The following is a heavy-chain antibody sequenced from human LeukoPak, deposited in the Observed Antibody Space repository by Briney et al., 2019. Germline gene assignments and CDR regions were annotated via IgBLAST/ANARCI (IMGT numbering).Heavy chain of an antibody. J-gene: IGHJ4*02. CDR2: ISAYNGNT. CDR1: GYTFTSYG. CDR3: ARGPYYYDSSGYYMY. Sequence: ASVKVSCKASGYTFTSYGISWVRQAPGQGLEWMGWISAYNGNTNYAQKLQGRVPMTTDTSTSTAYMELRSLRSDDTAVYYCARGPYYYDSSGYYMYWGQGTLVTVSS. D-gene: IGHD3-22*01. V-gene: IGHV1-18*01.